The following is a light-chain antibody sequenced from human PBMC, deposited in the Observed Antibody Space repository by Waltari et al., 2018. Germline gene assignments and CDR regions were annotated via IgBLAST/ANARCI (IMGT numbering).Light chain of an antibody. CDR2: LVS. CDR3: MQARQTPWT. V-gene: IGKV2-28*01. J-gene: IGKJ1*01. CDR1: QSLLHSSGNTF. Sequence: DIVMTQSPLSLSVTPGEPASISCRSSQSLLHSSGNTFLDWYLQKPGHSPQLLIYLVSVRASGVPDRFSGSGSGTDFTLKISRVEAEDVGVYFCMQARQTPWTFGQGTKVEIK.